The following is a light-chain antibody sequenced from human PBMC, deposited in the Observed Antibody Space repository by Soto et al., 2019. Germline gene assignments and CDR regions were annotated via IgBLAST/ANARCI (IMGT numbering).Light chain of an antibody. CDR1: QSVSIL. J-gene: IGKJ1*01. Sequence: IGMTQSPPTLSVSPGERDTLSCRASQSVSILLAWYQQKPGQAPRLLIYGASSRATGIPDRFSGSGSGTDFTLTSSRLEPEDFAVYYCQQYGRSGTFGQGTKVDI. CDR3: QQYGRSGT. CDR2: GAS. V-gene: IGKV3-20*01.